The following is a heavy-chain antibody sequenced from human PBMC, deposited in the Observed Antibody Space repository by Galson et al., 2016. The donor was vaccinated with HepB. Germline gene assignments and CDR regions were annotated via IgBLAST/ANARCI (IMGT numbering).Heavy chain of an antibody. CDR3: ARMRYSSGWLDGFDI. Sequence: SLRLSCAASGFIFSTYSMNWVCQAPGKGLEWVSSISSGSAYRYYADSVKGRFTISRDNAKKSLYLQMNSLRAEDTAVYYCARMRYSSGWLDGFDIWGQGTMVTVSS. V-gene: IGHV3-21*01. CDR2: ISSGSAYR. CDR1: GFIFSTYS. D-gene: IGHD6-19*01. J-gene: IGHJ3*02.